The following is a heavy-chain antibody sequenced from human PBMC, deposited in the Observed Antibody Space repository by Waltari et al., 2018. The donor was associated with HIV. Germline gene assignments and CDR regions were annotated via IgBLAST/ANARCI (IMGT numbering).Heavy chain of an antibody. CDR2: INAGDGDA. D-gene: IGHD2-15*01. J-gene: IGHJ4*02. V-gene: IGHV1-46*01. CDR1: GFLLADHY. Sequence: VQPKTEMGKPGASVRLSCRVSGFLLADHYIHWVRQGPRQKFEWMGIINAGDGDANSDQKFQDRVTMTRSTSTSTAYMELTSLRSEDTAVYFCARGALPTLYFDYWGQGTQVTVSS. CDR3: ARGALPTLYFDY.